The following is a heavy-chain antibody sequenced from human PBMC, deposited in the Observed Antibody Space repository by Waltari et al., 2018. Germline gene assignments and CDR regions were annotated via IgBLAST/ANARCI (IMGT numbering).Heavy chain of an antibody. J-gene: IGHJ2*01. CDR2: IYYSGST. V-gene: IGHV4-59*01. CDR1: GGSISSYY. D-gene: IGHD1-26*01. CDR3: AREAPEGGGSFRYFDL. Sequence: QVQLQESGSGLVKPSETLSLTCTVSGGSISSYYWSWIRQPPGKGLEWIGYIYYSGSTNYNPSLKSRVTISVDTSKNQFSLKLSSVTAADTAVYYWAREAPEGGGSFRYFDLWGRGTLVTVSS.